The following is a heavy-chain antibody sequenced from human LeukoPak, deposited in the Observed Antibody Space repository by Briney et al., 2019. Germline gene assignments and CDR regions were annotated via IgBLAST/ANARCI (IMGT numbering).Heavy chain of an antibody. J-gene: IGHJ4*02. Sequence: PSETLSLTCAVSGFSIRRGDYWGWIRQPPGEGLGWIGTIYHSGSNYHNPSLQSRVTMSLDTSKNQFALKLSSVTAADTAVYYCARTPYCSCTSCREFDYWGQGTLVTVSS. CDR3: ARTPYCSCTSCREFDY. D-gene: IGHD2-2*01. CDR1: GFSIRRGDY. V-gene: IGHV4-38-2*01. CDR2: IYHSGSN.